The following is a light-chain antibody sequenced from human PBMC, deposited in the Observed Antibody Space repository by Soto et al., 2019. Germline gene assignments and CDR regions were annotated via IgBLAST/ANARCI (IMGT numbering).Light chain of an antibody. J-gene: IGKJ1*01. V-gene: IGKV3-11*01. Sequence: DIVLTQSPATLSLSPGERATLSCRASQSVGSSLAWYQQKLGQAPRLLIYAASDRATGIPGRFSGSGSGTEFTLTITSLQPEDFAVYYCQQYGSSPTFGQGTKVDIK. CDR1: QSVGSS. CDR2: AAS. CDR3: QQYGSSPT.